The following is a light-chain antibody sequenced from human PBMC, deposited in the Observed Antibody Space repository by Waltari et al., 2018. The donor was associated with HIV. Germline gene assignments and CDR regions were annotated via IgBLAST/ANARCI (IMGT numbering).Light chain of an antibody. CDR1: NSNIGAGYD. V-gene: IGLV1-40*01. CDR3: QSYDKSLSGSF. CDR2: DDS. Sequence: QSVLTQPPSVSGAPGQRVTISCTGNNSNIGAGYDVHWYQQLPGTPPKFFIPDDSILPSVVPDRVSVSRFGTSASLAITGLQADDEADYYCQSYDKSLSGSFFGGVTNLTVL. J-gene: IGLJ2*01.